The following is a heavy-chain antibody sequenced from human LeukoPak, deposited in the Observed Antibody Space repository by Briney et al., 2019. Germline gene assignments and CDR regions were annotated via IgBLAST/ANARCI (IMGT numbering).Heavy chain of an antibody. CDR3: ARDPYRFAFDI. CDR1: GFTVGSSF. V-gene: IGHV3-53*01. CDR2: IFSDGTT. D-gene: IGHD1-26*01. Sequence: GGSLRLSCAASGFTVGSSFMTWVRQAPGKGLEWVSVIFSDGTTYYTDSVKGRFTISRDNAKNSLYLQMNGLRAEDTAVYYCARDPYRFAFDIWGQGTVVLVSS. J-gene: IGHJ3*02.